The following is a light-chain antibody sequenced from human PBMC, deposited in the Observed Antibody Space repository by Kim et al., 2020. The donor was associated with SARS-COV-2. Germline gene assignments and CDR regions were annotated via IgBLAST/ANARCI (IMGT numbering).Light chain of an antibody. J-gene: IGLJ2*01. V-gene: IGLV1-44*01. CDR3: ASWDDNLSGVL. CDR2: RDN. CDR1: RSNIGSNA. Sequence: ELTQPPSASGTPGQRITISCSGSRSNIGSNAVNWYQHLPGTAPKLLIYRDNQRPSGVPDRFSGSKSGTSASLAISELQSDDESDYYCASWDDNLSGVLFGGGTRLTVL.